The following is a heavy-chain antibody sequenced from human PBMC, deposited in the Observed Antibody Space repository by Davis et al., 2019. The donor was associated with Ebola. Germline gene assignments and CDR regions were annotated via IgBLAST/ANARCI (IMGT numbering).Heavy chain of an antibody. V-gene: IGHV3-30-3*01. CDR1: GFTFSTYS. D-gene: IGHD4/OR15-4a*01. CDR2: ISSDGSNK. J-gene: IGHJ4*02. CDR3: DLTYGGQLGPGDY. Sequence: GESLKISCAASGFTFSTYSMHWVRQAPGKGLEWVAVISSDGSNKYYADSVRGRFTISRDNSRSTLYLQMNTLRAEDTAVYVRDLTYGGQLGPGDYWGQGTLVTVSS.